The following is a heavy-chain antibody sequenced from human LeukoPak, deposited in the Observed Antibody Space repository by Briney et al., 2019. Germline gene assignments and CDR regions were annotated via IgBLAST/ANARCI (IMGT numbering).Heavy chain of an antibody. CDR3: ARLGSYSSSGLPVV. V-gene: IGHV4-34*01. J-gene: IGHJ4*02. D-gene: IGHD6-13*01. CDR1: GGSFSEYY. Sequence: SETLSLTCAVYGGSFSEYYWSWIRQPPGKGLEWIGEINHSGSTNYNPSLKSRVTISVDTSKNQFSLKLTSVTAADTAVYYCARLGSYSSSGLPVVWGQGTLVTVSS. CDR2: INHSGST.